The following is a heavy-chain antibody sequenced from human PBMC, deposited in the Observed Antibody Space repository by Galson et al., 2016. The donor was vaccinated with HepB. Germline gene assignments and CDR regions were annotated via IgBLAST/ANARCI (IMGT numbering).Heavy chain of an antibody. CDR2: ISTGGGGT. D-gene: IGHD4-17*01. J-gene: IGHJ1*01. Sequence: SLRLSCAASGFIFTNYAMSWVRQAPGKGLEWVSAISTGGGGTYYADSVKGRFTISRDNSKNTLYLQMSSLRAEDTAVYYCARRYGDYSYGWGQGTLVTVSS. V-gene: IGHV3-23*01. CDR1: GFIFTNYA. CDR3: ARRYGDYSYG.